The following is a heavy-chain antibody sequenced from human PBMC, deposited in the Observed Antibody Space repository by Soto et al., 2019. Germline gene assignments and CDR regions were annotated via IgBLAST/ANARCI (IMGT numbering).Heavy chain of an antibody. CDR3: ARARYSGYDLDY. J-gene: IGHJ4*02. CDR1: GYTFTSYY. D-gene: IGHD5-12*01. V-gene: IGHV1-46*01. Sequence: QVQLVQSGAEVKKPGASVKVSCKASGYTFTSYYMHWVRQAPGQGLEWMGIINPSGGSTSYAQKFQGRVAMTRDTSTSTVYMELSSLSSQDTAVYYCARARYSGYDLDYWGQGTLVTVSS. CDR2: INPSGGST.